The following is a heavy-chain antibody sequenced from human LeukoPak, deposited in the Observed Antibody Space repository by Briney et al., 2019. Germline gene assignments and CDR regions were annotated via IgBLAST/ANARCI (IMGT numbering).Heavy chain of an antibody. D-gene: IGHD5-18*01. CDR3: AKWGYSYDYYYYGMDV. CDR1: GFTFSSYG. J-gene: IGHJ6*02. CDR2: ISYDGSNK. Sequence: GRSLRLSCAASGFTFSSYGMHWVRQAPGKGLEWVAVISYDGSNKYYADSVKGRFTISRDNSKNTLYLQMNSLRAEDTAVYYCAKWGYSYDYYYYGMDVWGQGTTVTVSS. V-gene: IGHV3-30*18.